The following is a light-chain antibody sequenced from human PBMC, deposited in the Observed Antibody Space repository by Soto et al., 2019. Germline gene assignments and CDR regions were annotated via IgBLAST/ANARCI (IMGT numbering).Light chain of an antibody. CDR2: GAT. CDR3: QQYGSSPMT. Sequence: EIVLTQSPGTLSLSPGERATLSCRASQSVSSSYLAWYQQKPGQAPRLLNYGATSRATGIPERFSGSGSGKDFTLTISRLEHDDFAVYYCQQYGSSPMTFGQGTKVEIK. CDR1: QSVSSSY. J-gene: IGKJ1*01. V-gene: IGKV3-20*01.